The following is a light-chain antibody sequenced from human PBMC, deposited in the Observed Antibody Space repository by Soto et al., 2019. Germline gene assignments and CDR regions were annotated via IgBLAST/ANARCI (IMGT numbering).Light chain of an antibody. CDR3: FSYAGSRTYV. CDR1: SSDVGSYNL. Sequence: QSALTQPASVSGSPGQSITISCTGTSSDVGSYNLVSWYQQHPGKAPKFMIYEVSNRPSGVSNRFSGSKSGNTASLTISGLQAEDEADYYCFSYAGSRTYVFGTGTKVTVL. V-gene: IGLV2-23*02. CDR2: EVS. J-gene: IGLJ1*01.